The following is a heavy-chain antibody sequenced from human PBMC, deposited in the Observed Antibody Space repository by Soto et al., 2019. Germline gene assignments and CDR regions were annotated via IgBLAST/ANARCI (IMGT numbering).Heavy chain of an antibody. CDR1: GGSISSSSYY. J-gene: IGHJ4*02. CDR2: IYYSGST. V-gene: IGHV4-39*01. D-gene: IGHD3-9*01. Sequence: SQTLSLTCTVFGGSISSSSYYRGWIRQPPGKGLEWIGSIYYSGSTYYNPSLKSRVTISVDTSKNQFSLKLSSVTAADTAVYYCASYDYDILTGGFDYWGQGTLVTVSS. CDR3: ASYDYDILTGGFDY.